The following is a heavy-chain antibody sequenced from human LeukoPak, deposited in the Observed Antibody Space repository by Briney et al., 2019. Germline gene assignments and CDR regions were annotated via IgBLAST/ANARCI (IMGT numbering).Heavy chain of an antibody. J-gene: IGHJ4*02. D-gene: IGHD2-2*01. CDR3: ARDSRDIVVVPAAMPPDY. V-gene: IGHV3-21*01. CDR1: GFTFSTYW. CDR2: ISSSSSYI. Sequence: PGGSLRLSCAASGFTFSTYWMTWVRQAPGKGLEWVSSISSSSSYIYYADSVKGRFTISRDNAKNSLYLQMNSLRAEDTAVYYCARDSRDIVVVPAAMPPDYWGQGTLVTVSS.